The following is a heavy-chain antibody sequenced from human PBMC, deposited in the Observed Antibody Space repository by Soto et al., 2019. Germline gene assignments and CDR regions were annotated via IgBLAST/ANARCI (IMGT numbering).Heavy chain of an antibody. J-gene: IGHJ4*02. Sequence: WTWIRQHPGKGLEWVGYMYYSGNTYYNPSLKSRVTISGDTSKNQFSLKLSAVTAADTALYYCARASTVTTYYFDYWGQGTLATVSS. D-gene: IGHD4-17*01. CDR2: MYYSGNT. V-gene: IGHV4-31*02. CDR3: ARASTVTTYYFDY.